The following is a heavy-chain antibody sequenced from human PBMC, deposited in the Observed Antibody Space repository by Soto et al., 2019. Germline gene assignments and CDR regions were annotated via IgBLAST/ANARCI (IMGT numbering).Heavy chain of an antibody. CDR3: ARERLTPLLY. Sequence: QVQLVQSGAEVRQPGSSVKVSCTASGGKFTANSFSWVRQAPGQGLEWMGRIIPMLDEAHYTQKFQGRVTITADRSTDTVYMELSRLTPGDTAIYYCARERLTPLLYWGQGTLVTVSS. J-gene: IGHJ4*02. D-gene: IGHD7-27*01. CDR1: GGKFTANS. CDR2: IIPMLDEA. V-gene: IGHV1-69*08.